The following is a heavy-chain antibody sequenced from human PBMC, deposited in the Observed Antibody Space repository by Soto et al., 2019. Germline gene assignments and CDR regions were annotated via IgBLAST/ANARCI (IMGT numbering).Heavy chain of an antibody. V-gene: IGHV3-13*04. Sequence: EVQLVESGGGLVQPGGSLRLSCAACKFTFSSSDKQWVRQATGKGLEWVSAIGTAGDTYYPGSVKGRFTISRENAKNSLYLQMNSLRAGDTAVYYCARAKRGYSYGEDGMDVWGQGTTVTVSS. CDR2: IGTAGDT. D-gene: IGHD5-18*01. CDR1: KFTFSSSD. J-gene: IGHJ6*02. CDR3: ARAKRGYSYGEDGMDV.